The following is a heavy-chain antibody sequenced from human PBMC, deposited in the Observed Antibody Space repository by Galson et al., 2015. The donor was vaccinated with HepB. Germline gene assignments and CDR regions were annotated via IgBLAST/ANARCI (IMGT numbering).Heavy chain of an antibody. CDR1: GLTVSSNF. V-gene: IGHV3-53*01. D-gene: IGHD6-6*01. J-gene: IGHJ4*02. CDR3: ARGGGSLAARPFDY. Sequence: SLRLSCAASGLTVSSNFMSRVRQAPGKGLEWVSIIYGGSTTYYADSVKGRFTISRDSSKNTLYLQMTSLRVEDTAVYYCARGGGSLAARPFDYWGQGTLVTVSS. CDR2: IYGGSTT.